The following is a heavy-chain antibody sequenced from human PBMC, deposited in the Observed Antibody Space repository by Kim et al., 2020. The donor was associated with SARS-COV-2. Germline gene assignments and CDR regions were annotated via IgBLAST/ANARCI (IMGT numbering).Heavy chain of an antibody. Sequence: NYEQKCQGRVTITADESTSTAYIELSSLRSDDTAVYYCARDHTMDRYFDLWGRGTLVTVSS. CDR3: ARDHTMDRYFDL. J-gene: IGHJ2*01. D-gene: IGHD3-10*01. V-gene: IGHV1-69*01.